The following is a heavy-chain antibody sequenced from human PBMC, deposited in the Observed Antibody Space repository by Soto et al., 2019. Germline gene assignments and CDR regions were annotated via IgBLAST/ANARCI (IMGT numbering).Heavy chain of an antibody. CDR2: ISWNSNII. CDR3: AKGGPDGFCSGGRCYFDY. D-gene: IGHD2-15*01. Sequence: SLRLSCAASGFTFDDYAMHWVRRVPGKGLEWVSSISWNSNIIGYADSVKGRFTISRDNAKNSLYRQMNSLRPEDTALYYCAKGGPDGFCSGGRCYFDYWGQGTLVTVSS. J-gene: IGHJ4*02. CDR1: GFTFDDYA. V-gene: IGHV3-9*01.